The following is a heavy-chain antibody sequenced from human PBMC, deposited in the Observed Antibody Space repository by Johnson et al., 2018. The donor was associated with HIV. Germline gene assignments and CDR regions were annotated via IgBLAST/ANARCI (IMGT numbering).Heavy chain of an antibody. D-gene: IGHD3-16*01. CDR3: ARGVGGRTADAFDL. CDR2: IRYDGSNK. V-gene: IGHV3-30*02. J-gene: IGHJ3*01. CDR1: GFTFSSYG. Sequence: QMLLVESGGGVVQPGGSMRLSCAASGFTFSSYGMNWVRRAPGKGLEWVAFIRYDGSNKYYADSLKGRFTISRDNSTNSLYLQMNSLRAEDTAVYYCARGVGGRTADAFDLCGQGTMVTVSS.